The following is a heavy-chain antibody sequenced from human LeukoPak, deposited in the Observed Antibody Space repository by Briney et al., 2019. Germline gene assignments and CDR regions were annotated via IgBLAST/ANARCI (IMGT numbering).Heavy chain of an antibody. V-gene: IGHV1-18*01. D-gene: IGHD3-3*01. Sequence: ASVKVSCKASGYTFTSYGISWVRQAPGQGLEWMGWISAYNGNTNYAQKLQGRVTMTTDTSTSTAYMELRSLRSGDTAVYYCARVRDGITIFGVEFNWFDPWGQGTLVTVSS. CDR3: ARVRDGITIFGVEFNWFDP. CDR2: ISAYNGNT. CDR1: GYTFTSYG. J-gene: IGHJ5*02.